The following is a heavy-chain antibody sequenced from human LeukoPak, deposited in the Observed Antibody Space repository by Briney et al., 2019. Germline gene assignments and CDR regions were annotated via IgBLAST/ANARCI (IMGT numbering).Heavy chain of an antibody. CDR3: ATRTGASPYYFDY. D-gene: IGHD1-1*01. Sequence: GGSLRLSCAASGSTFRDYGMGWVRQAPGKGLEWVSGISGSGSSTYYADSVKGRFTISRDNSKNTMYVQMNSLRAEDTALYYCATRTGASPYYFDYWGQGILVTVSS. V-gene: IGHV3-23*01. CDR1: GSTFRDYG. CDR2: ISGSGSST. J-gene: IGHJ4*02.